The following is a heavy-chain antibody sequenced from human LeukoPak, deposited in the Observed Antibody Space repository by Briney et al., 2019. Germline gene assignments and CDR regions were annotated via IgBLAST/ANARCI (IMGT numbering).Heavy chain of an antibody. V-gene: IGHV4-31*11. J-gene: IGHJ4*02. CDR3: ARVDCSSTSCYRLGY. CDR1: GGSISSGGYY. Sequence: SQTLSLTCAVSGGSISSGGYYWSWIRQHPGKGLEWIGYIYYSGSTYYNPSLKSRVTISVDTSKNQFSLKLSSVTAADTAVYYCARVDCSSTSCYRLGYWGQGTLVTVSS. CDR2: IYYSGST. D-gene: IGHD2-2*02.